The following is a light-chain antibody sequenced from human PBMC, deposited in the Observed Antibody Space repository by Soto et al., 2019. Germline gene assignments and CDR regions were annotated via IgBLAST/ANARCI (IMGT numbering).Light chain of an antibody. CDR2: KAS. J-gene: IGKJ1*01. Sequence: DIQMTQSPSTLSGSVGYRVTITCLASQTISSWLAWYQQKPGKAPKLLIYKASTLKSGVPSRFSGSGSGTEFTLTISSLQPDDFVTYYCQHYNSYSEAFGQGTKVDIK. V-gene: IGKV1-5*03. CDR1: QTISSW. CDR3: QHYNSYSEA.